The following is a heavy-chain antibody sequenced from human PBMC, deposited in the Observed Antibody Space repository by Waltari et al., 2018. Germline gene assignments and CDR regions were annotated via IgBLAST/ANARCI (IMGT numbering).Heavy chain of an antibody. CDR1: GYSISSGYY. D-gene: IGHD6-6*01. CDR2: IYHSGSN. Sequence: QVQLQESGPGLVEPSETLSLTCAVSGYSISSGYYWGWIRQPPGKGLEWIGSIYHSGSNYYNPSLKSRVTISVDTSKNQFSLKLSSVTAADTAVYYCARHYSSSRAVDYWGQGTLVTVSS. J-gene: IGHJ4*02. CDR3: ARHYSSSRAVDY. V-gene: IGHV4-38-2*01.